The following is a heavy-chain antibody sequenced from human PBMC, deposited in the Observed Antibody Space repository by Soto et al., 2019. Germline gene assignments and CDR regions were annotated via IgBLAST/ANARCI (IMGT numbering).Heavy chain of an antibody. Sequence: SLRLSCTGSGFPFNSLSLHWVRQGPDKGLEWVAVVSFDGKVTYYADSVKGRFTVSRDNSKNTIYLQANSLRAEDTAVYYCAREHYGDSQYFDYWGQGT. D-gene: IGHD2-21*02. J-gene: IGHJ4*02. CDR3: AREHYGDSQYFDY. CDR1: GFPFNSLS. V-gene: IGHV3-30*04. CDR2: VSFDGKVT.